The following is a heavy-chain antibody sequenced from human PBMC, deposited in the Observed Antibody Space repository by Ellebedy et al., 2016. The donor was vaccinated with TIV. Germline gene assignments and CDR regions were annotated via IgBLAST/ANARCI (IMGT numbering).Heavy chain of an antibody. V-gene: IGHV3-30*01. D-gene: IGHD3-10*01. CDR2: NPYDGSNK. J-gene: IGHJ5*01. CDR3: ARNPDAFGDQYFDL. Sequence: PGGSLRLSCAASGFTFSSYVMHWVRQAPGKGLEWVASNPYDGSNKYYADSVKGRFTISRDNSKNTLDLQMNNLRTEDTAVYYCARNPDAFGDQYFDLWGQGTLVIVSS. CDR1: GFTFSSYV.